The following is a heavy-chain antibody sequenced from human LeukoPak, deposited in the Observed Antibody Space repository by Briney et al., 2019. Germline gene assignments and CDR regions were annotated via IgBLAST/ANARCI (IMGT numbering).Heavy chain of an antibody. Sequence: PGGSLRLSCAASGFTFDDYAMHWVRQAPGKGLEWVSGISWSSGTIDYAHSVKGRFTISRDNAKNSLYRQMNSLRVEDTALYYCAKRLGSSGWGFDFWGQGTLVTVSS. CDR2: ISWSSGTI. J-gene: IGHJ4*02. CDR3: AKRLGSSGWGFDF. CDR1: GFTFDDYA. D-gene: IGHD6-19*01. V-gene: IGHV3-9*01.